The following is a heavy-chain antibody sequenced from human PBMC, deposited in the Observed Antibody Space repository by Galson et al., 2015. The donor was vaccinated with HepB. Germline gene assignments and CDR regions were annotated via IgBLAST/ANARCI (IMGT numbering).Heavy chain of an antibody. Sequence: QSGAEVKKPGESLKISCKGSGYTFANHWIGWVRQMPGKGLEWIGVIYPGDSDARYRPSFQGQVTISVDKSISTAYLQWSSLKASDTAIYYCTRRLDHMFPSLYNWFDPWGQGTQVTVSS. V-gene: IGHV5-51*03. J-gene: IGHJ5*02. CDR2: IYPGDSDA. D-gene: IGHD1-14*01. CDR3: TRRLDHMFPSLYNWFDP. CDR1: GYTFANHW.